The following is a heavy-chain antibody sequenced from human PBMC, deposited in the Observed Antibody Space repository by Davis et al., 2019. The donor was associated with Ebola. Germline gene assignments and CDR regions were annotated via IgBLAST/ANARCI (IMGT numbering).Heavy chain of an antibody. V-gene: IGHV3-66*01. CDR1: GFTVSSNY. D-gene: IGHD1-26*01. J-gene: IGHJ6*04. CDR3: ARVWANYYYYGMDV. CDR2: IYSGGST. Sequence: GGSLRLSCAASGFTVSSNYMSWVRQAPGKGLEWVSVIYSGGSTYYADSVKGRFTISRDNSKNTLYLQMNSLRAEDTAVYYCARVWANYYYYGMDVWGKGTTVTVSS.